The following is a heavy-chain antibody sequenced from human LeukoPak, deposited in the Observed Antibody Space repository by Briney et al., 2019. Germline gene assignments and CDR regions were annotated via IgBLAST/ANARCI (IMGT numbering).Heavy chain of an antibody. J-gene: IGHJ4*02. Sequence: ASVKVSCKASGYTFTSYGISWVRQAPGQGLEWMGWISAYNGNTNYAQKLQGRVTMTTDTSTSTAYMELRSLRSDDTAVYYCARDVPITIFGVDPFDYWGQGTLVTVSS. D-gene: IGHD3-3*01. CDR2: ISAYNGNT. CDR1: GYTFTSYG. V-gene: IGHV1-18*01. CDR3: ARDVPITIFGVDPFDY.